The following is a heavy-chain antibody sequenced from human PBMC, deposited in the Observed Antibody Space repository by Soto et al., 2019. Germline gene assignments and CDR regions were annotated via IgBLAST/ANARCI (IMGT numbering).Heavy chain of an antibody. D-gene: IGHD3-10*01. CDR1: GFPISSYL. Sequence: PGGSMRLSCTAAGFPISSYLRTWVRQTTGKGLEWVADISYDGSNKYYADSVKGRFTISRDNSKNTLYLQMNSLRAEDTAVYYCAKKQAGSYGSGAYYYYGMDVWGQGTTVTVSS. V-gene: IGHV3-30*18. CDR3: AKKQAGSYGSGAYYYYGMDV. J-gene: IGHJ6*02. CDR2: ISYDGSNK.